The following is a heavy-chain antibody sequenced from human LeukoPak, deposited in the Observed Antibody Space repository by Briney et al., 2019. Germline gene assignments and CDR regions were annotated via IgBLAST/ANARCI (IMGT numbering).Heavy chain of an antibody. J-gene: IGHJ3*02. CDR1: GYMFTTYV. CDR3: ASGTTYDSSGFHAFDI. Sequence: ASVKASCKAVGYMFTTYVIHWVSQAAGQRLECMGWINAGNGNTKYSQKFQSRVTITRDASASTAYMELSSLRSEDTAVYYCASGTTYDSSGFHAFDIWGQGTMVTVSS. D-gene: IGHD3-22*01. CDR2: INAGNGNT. V-gene: IGHV1-3*01.